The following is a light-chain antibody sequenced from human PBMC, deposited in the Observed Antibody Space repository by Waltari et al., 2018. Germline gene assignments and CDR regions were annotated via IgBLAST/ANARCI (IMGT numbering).Light chain of an antibody. CDR1: QSVSSN. V-gene: IGKV3-15*01. CDR3: QQYNNWPGT. Sequence: EIVMTQSPATLSVSPGERATLSCRASQSVSSNLAWYQQKPGQAPRLLIYGVSTRATSIPGRFSGSGSGTEFSLSISSLQSEDYAVYYCQQYNNWPGTFGQGTKLEIK. J-gene: IGKJ2*01. CDR2: GVS.